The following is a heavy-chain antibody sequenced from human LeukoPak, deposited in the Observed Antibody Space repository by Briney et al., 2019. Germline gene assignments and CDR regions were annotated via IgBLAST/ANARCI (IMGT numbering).Heavy chain of an antibody. J-gene: IGHJ5*02. Sequence: PSETLSLTCTVSGGSISSGGYYWSWIRRHPGKGLEWIGYIYYSGSTYYNPSLKSRVTISVDTSKNQFSLKLSSVTAADTAVYYCARDILGEYSSDWFDPWGQGTLVTVSS. CDR1: GGSISSGGYY. D-gene: IGHD6-6*01. CDR2: IYYSGST. CDR3: ARDILGEYSSDWFDP. V-gene: IGHV4-31*03.